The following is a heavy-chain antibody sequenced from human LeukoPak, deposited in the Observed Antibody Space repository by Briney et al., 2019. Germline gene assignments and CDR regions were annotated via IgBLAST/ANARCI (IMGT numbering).Heavy chain of an antibody. D-gene: IGHD6-19*01. V-gene: IGHV4-59*04. J-gene: IGHJ5*02. CDR2: IFHSGTT. CDR3: AMGYSSGVYNWFDP. Sequence: SETLSLTCAVSGGSFSTYYWSWIRQPPGKGLEWIGNIFHSGTTYYNPSLKSRVTLLVDTSRNQFSLKLSSVTAADTAVYYCAMGYSSGVYNWFDPWGQGTLVTVSS. CDR1: GGSFSTYY.